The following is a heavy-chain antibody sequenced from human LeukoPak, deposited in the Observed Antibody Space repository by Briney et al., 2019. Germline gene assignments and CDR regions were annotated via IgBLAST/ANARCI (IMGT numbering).Heavy chain of an antibody. CDR3: ARDGLPWVRSGSGRFDY. D-gene: IGHD3-10*01. V-gene: IGHV3-11*04. Sequence: PGGSLRLSCAASGFTFSDYYMSWIRQAPGKGLEWVSYISSSSSTIYYADSVKGRFTISRDNAKNSLYLQMNSLRDEDTAVYCCARDGLPWVRSGSGRFDYWGQGTLVTVSS. J-gene: IGHJ4*02. CDR2: ISSSSSTI. CDR1: GFTFSDYY.